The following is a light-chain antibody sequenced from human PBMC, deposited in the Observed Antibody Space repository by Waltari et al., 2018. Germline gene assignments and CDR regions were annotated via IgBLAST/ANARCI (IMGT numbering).Light chain of an antibody. CDR1: TSDVGGYDY. V-gene: IGLV2-14*03. CDR2: DVA. J-gene: IGLJ3*02. Sequence: QSALTQPGSVSGAPGQSTTISCTGTTSDVGGYDYVSWYQHYPGEAPKLILYDVANRPSGVAKRFSGSKSGSTASLTISGLQAEDEALYYCTSKTTSNTLVFGGGTKVTVL. CDR3: TSKTTSNTLV.